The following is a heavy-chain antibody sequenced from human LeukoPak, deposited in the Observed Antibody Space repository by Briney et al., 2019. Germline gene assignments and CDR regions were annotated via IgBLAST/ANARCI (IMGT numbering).Heavy chain of an antibody. J-gene: IGHJ5*02. CDR3: AREGVVDGLNWFDP. CDR2: IIPIFGTA. D-gene: IGHD2-15*01. Sequence: SVKVSCKASGGTFSSYAISWVRQAPGQGLEWMGRIIPIFGTANYAQKFQGRVTITTDDSTSTAYMELSSLRSEDTAVYYCAREGVVDGLNWFDPWGQGTLVTVSS. CDR1: GGTFSSYA. V-gene: IGHV1-69*05.